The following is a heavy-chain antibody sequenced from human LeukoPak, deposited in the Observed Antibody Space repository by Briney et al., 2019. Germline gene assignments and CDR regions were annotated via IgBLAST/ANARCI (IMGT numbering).Heavy chain of an antibody. D-gene: IGHD3-9*01. J-gene: IGHJ3*01. V-gene: IGHV1-24*01. Sequence: ASVKVSCKVSGYTLSELSINWVRQAPGTGLEWMGGFDPEEVETIYAQKFQDRINTTEDTSTDTAYMELSNLESEDTAVYYCATEGTGYFYDAFDVWGQGTMVTVST. CDR3: ATEGTGYFYDAFDV. CDR1: GYTLSELS. CDR2: FDPEEVET.